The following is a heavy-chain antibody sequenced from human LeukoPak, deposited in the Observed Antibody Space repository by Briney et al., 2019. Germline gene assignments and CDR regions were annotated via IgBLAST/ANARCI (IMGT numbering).Heavy chain of an antibody. CDR2: INHSGST. CDR3: AKGYCRGNSCYDDRGAFDY. V-gene: IGHV4-34*01. D-gene: IGHD2-2*01. Sequence: SETLSLTCAVYGGSFGGYYWSWIRQPPGKGLEWIGEINHSGSTNYNPSLKSRVTISVDTSKNQFSLKLSSVTAADTAVYYCAKGYCRGNSCYDDRGAFDYWGQGTLVTVSS. J-gene: IGHJ4*02. CDR1: GGSFGGYY.